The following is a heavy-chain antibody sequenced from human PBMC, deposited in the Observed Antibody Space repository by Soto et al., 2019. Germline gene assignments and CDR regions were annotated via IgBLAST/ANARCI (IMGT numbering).Heavy chain of an antibody. CDR2: ISADRNTK. D-gene: IGHD2-2*01. CDR3: ASKIVLGY. V-gene: IGHV3-30-3*01. Sequence: QVQLVESGGGGVQPGRSLRLSCAASGFTFSDYSMHWVRQAPGKGLEWVAVISADRNTKYYADSVKGRFTISRDNSKNTLYLQMDSLRVEDTAVYFWASKIVLGYWGQGTLVTVAS. CDR1: GFTFSDYS. J-gene: IGHJ1*01.